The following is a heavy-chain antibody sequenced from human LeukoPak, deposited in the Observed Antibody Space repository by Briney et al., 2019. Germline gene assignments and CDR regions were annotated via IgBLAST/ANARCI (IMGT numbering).Heavy chain of an antibody. J-gene: IGHJ4*02. D-gene: IGHD5-18*01. V-gene: IGHV3-9*01. CDR2: ISWNSGSI. CDR1: GFTFDDYA. CDR3: AKDISLDTAVVLFDY. Sequence: GGSLRLSCAASGFTFDDYAMHWVRQAPGKGLEWVSGISWNSGSIGYADSVKGRFTISRDNAKNSLYLQMNSLRAEDTALYYCAKDISLDTAVVLFDYWGQGTLVTVSS.